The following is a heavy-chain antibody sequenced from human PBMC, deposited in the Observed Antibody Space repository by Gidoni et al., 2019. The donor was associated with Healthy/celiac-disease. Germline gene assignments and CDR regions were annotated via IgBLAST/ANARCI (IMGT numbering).Heavy chain of an antibody. V-gene: IGHV1-46*01. CDR1: GYTFTSYY. J-gene: IGHJ2*01. CDR3: ARDVAAAGSGFFDL. Sequence: QVQLVQSGAEVKKPGASVKVSCQASGYTFTSYYMHWVRQAPAQGLEWRGIINPRGGSTSDAQKFQARVTMTRDTSTSTVYMELSSLRSEDTAVYYCARDVAAAGSGFFDLWGRGTLVTVSS. CDR2: INPRGGST. D-gene: IGHD6-13*01.